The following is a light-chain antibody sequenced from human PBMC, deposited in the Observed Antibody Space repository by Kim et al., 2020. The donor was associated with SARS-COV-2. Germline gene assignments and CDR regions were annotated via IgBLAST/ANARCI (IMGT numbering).Light chain of an antibody. CDR3: CSYAGSVDV. Sequence: GQSITIPCTGTSRDVGSYNRVSWYQQHPGKAPKLMIYEVSKRPSGVSNRFSGSKSGNTASLTISGLQAEDEADYYCCSYAGSVDVFGTGTKVTVL. V-gene: IGLV2-23*02. CDR2: EVS. CDR1: SRDVGSYNR. J-gene: IGLJ1*01.